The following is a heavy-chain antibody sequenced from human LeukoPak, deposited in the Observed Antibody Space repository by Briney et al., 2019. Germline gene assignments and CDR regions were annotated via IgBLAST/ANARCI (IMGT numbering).Heavy chain of an antibody. CDR3: AKLTIAVAGVDY. Sequence: GGSLRLSCAASGFTFSSYAMSWVRQAPGKGLEWVSAISGSGGSTYYADSVKGRFTTSRDNPKNTLYLQMNSLRAEDTAVYYCAKLTIAVAGVDYWGQGTLVTVSS. CDR1: GFTFSSYA. D-gene: IGHD6-19*01. CDR2: ISGSGGST. J-gene: IGHJ4*02. V-gene: IGHV3-23*01.